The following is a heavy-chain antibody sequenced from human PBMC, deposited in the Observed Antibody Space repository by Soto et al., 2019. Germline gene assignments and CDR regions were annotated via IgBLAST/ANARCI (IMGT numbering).Heavy chain of an antibody. V-gene: IGHV1-46*01. CDR3: ARVYCSGGGCYGIDY. Sequence: QVQLVQSGAEVKKPGASVKISCKASGDTFTSYYMHWVRQAPGQGLEWMGIINPSGDTSYAQKFQGRVTMTRDTSTSTVYMELSSLISEDTAVYYCARVYCSGGGCYGIDYWGQGTLVTVSS. D-gene: IGHD2-15*01. CDR1: GDTFTSYY. CDR2: INPSGDT. J-gene: IGHJ4*02.